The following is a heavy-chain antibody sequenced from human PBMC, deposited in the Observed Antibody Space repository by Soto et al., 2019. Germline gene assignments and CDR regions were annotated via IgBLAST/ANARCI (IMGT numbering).Heavy chain of an antibody. D-gene: IGHD3-10*01. Sequence: PSETLSLTCTVSGGSISSYYWSWIRQPPGKGLEWIGYIYYSGNTNYNPSLKSRVTISVDTSKNQFSLKLSSVTAADTAVYYCARYGSGSSVWFDPWGQGTLVTVSS. V-gene: IGHV4-59*01. CDR1: GGSISSYY. J-gene: IGHJ5*02. CDR3: ARYGSGSSVWFDP. CDR2: IYYSGNT.